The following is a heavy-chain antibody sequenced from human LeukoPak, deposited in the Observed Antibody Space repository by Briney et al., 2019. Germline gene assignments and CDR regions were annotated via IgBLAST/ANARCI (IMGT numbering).Heavy chain of an antibody. V-gene: IGHV3-11*01. CDR2: ISSRSSDI. J-gene: IGHJ4*02. Sequence: SGGSLRLSCAASGFTFRDYYMSWIRQAPGKGLEWNSYISSRSSDIYYADSVKGRFTISRDNAKNSLYLQMNGLRAEDTAVYYCARVSGEGLPHDYWGQGTLVTVSS. CDR1: GFTFRDYY. CDR3: ARVSGEGLPHDY. D-gene: IGHD3-16*01.